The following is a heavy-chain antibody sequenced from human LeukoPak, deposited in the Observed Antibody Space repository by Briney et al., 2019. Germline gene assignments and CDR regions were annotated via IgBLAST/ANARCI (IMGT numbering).Heavy chain of an antibody. CDR2: INPNSGGT. D-gene: IGHD3-22*01. CDR1: GYTFTGYY. CDR3: ASDYCDSSGYARVNY. Sequence: GASVKVSCKASGYTFTGYYMHWVRQAPGQGLEWMGWINPNSGGTNYAQKFQGRVTMTRDTSISTAYMELSRLRSDDTAVYYCASDYCDSSGYARVNYWGQGTLVTVSS. J-gene: IGHJ4*02. V-gene: IGHV1-2*02.